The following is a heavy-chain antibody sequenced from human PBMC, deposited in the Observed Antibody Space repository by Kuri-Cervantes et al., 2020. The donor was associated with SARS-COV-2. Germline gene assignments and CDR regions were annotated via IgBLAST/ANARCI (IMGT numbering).Heavy chain of an antibody. Sequence: LSLTCAASGFTFSSYAMSWVRQAPGKGLEWVSAISGSGGSTYYADSVKGRFTISRDNSKNTLYLQMNSLRAEDTAVYYCAKARCGSGQCAFGIWGQGTMVTVSS. CDR2: ISGSGGST. J-gene: IGHJ3*02. V-gene: IGHV3-23*01. CDR1: GFTFSSYA. D-gene: IGHD3-10*01. CDR3: AKARCGSGQCAFGI.